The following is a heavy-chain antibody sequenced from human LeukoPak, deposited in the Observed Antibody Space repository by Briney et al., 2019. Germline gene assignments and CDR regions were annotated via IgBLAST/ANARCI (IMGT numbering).Heavy chain of an antibody. V-gene: IGHV1-3*01. CDR1: VYTFTSYT. CDR3: ARAGYGSRTEYNYGMDG. D-gene: IGHD3-10*01. CDR2: TYVGNGNT. J-gene: IGHJ6*02. Sequence: GASVKVSCKPSVYTFTSYTIHWVRQAPGQRVEWLGWTYVGNGNTKYTQTLQGRVTITRDTSASTAYMWLSSLRTEDTAVYFCARAGYGSRTEYNYGMDGWGQASTVTVSS.